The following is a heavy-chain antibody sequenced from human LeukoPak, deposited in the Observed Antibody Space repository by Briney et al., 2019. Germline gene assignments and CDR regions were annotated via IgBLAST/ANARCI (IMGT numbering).Heavy chain of an antibody. Sequence: GASVKVSCKASGYTFTYYYVHWVRQAPGQGLEWMGWINSNSGGTKYAQKFQDRVTMTSDTSITTAYMELSRLRSDDTAVYYCARDSITAPGLSFDYWGQGTLVTVSS. CDR1: GYTFTYYY. D-gene: IGHD6-13*01. J-gene: IGHJ4*02. V-gene: IGHV1-2*02. CDR3: ARDSITAPGLSFDY. CDR2: INSNSGGT.